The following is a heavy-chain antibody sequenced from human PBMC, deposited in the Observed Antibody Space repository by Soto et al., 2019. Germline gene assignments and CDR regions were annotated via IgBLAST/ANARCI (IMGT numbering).Heavy chain of an antibody. V-gene: IGHV4-34*01. CDR2: INHSGST. Sequence: SVTLSLTCAVYGGSFSGYYWSWIRQPPGKGLEWIGEINHSGSTNYNPSLKSRVTISVDTSKNQFSLKLSSVTAADTAVYYCARGFGYSSSWSPYYYYMDVWGKGTTVTVS. D-gene: IGHD6-13*01. CDR3: ARGFGYSSSWSPYYYYMDV. CDR1: GGSFSGYY. J-gene: IGHJ6*03.